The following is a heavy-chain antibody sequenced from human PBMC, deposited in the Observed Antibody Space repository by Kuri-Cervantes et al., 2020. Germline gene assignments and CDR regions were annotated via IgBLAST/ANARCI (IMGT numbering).Heavy chain of an antibody. CDR2: ISSSGSYI. CDR1: GFTFSSYN. V-gene: IGHV3-21*01. J-gene: IGHJ4*02. Sequence: GESLKISCAASGFTFSSYNVNWVRQTPGKGLEWVSSISSSGSYIYYADSVKGRFTISRDNAKNSLYLQMSSLRAEDTAVYYCARGRYSFDFWGQGSLVTVSS. CDR3: ARGRYSFDF. D-gene: IGHD1-26*01.